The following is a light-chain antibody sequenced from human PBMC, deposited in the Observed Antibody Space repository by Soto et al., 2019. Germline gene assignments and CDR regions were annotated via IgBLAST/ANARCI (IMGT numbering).Light chain of an antibody. V-gene: IGKV3-11*01. CDR1: QSVSRY. Sequence: EIVLTQSPATLSLSPGERATLSCRASQSVSRYLAWYQQKPGQAPRLLIHDASNRATGIPARFSGSGSGTDFALTISGLEPEDFAIYYCQQRNTWPPTFGQGTQVEIK. CDR2: DAS. CDR3: QQRNTWPPT. J-gene: IGKJ1*01.